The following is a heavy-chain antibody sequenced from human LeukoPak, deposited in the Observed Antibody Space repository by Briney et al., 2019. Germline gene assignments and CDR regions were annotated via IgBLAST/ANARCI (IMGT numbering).Heavy chain of an antibody. V-gene: IGHV4-34*01. CDR3: ARDRTDSSGWYYFDY. CDR1: GGSFSDNY. D-gene: IGHD6-19*01. Sequence: SETLSLTCAVYGGSFSDNYWSWIRQPPGKGLEWIGEINHSGSTNYNPSLKSRVTLSVDTSKNQFSLKLSSVTAADTAVYYCARDRTDSSGWYYFDYWGQGTLVTVSS. CDR2: INHSGST. J-gene: IGHJ4*02.